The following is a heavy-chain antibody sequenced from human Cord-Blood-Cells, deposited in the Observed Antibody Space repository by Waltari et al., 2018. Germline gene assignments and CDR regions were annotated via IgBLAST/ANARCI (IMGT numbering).Heavy chain of an antibody. J-gene: IGHJ3*02. CDR1: GFTFDDYA. Sequence: EVQLVESGGGLVQPGRSLRLSCAASGFTFDDYAMHWVRQAPGKGLEWVAGISWNSGSIGYADSVKGRFTISRDNAKNSLYLQMNSLSAEDTALYYCAKDNFAFDIWGQGTMVTVSS. CDR3: AKDNFAFDI. V-gene: IGHV3-9*01. D-gene: IGHD1-1*01. CDR2: ISWNSGSI.